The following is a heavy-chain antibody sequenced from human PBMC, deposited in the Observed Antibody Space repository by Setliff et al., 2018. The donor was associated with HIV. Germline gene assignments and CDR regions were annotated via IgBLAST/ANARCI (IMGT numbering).Heavy chain of an antibody. J-gene: IGHJ1*01. V-gene: IGHV3-53*01. CDR3: AKGGYGGAYYVAGY. Sequence: PGGSLRLSCEASGFRVTDTYMAWVRQAPGKGLEWVTLIYKAGKTYYADFVKGRFTIARDDTKNTVSLQMTNLEPGDTAMYYCAKGGYGGAYYVAGYWGQGTLVTVS. CDR1: GFRVTDTY. CDR2: IYKAGKT. D-gene: IGHD5-18*01.